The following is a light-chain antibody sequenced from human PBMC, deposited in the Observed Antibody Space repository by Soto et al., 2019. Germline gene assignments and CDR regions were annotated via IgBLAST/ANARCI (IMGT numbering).Light chain of an antibody. CDR2: KVS. CDR1: QSLVHSDGIAY. J-gene: IGKJ5*01. CDR3: MQGTHWPIT. Sequence: DGVMTQSPLSLPVNLGQPASISCRSNQSLVHSDGIAYFSWFQQRPGRSPGRLIYKVSNRDSGVPARFSGSGSGTDFALKISRVEAEDVGVYYCMQGTHWPITFGQGTRLEIK. V-gene: IGKV2-30*02.